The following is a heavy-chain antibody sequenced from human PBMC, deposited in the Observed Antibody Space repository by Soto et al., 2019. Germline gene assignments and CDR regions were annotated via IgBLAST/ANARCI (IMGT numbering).Heavy chain of an antibody. CDR1: GGSITVYY. J-gene: IGHJ4*02. D-gene: IGHD1-26*01. CDR2: IYDSGSP. Sequence: QVQLPESGPGQVKPSETLSLKCTISGGSITVYYWSWIRQPPGQALEWLGDIYDSGSPYYNPSLMSRIIISADTTKNQISLELTSATAADTAVYYCARGVGSSPPLDWGRGTLVTVSS. CDR3: ARGVGSSPPLD. V-gene: IGHV4-59*01.